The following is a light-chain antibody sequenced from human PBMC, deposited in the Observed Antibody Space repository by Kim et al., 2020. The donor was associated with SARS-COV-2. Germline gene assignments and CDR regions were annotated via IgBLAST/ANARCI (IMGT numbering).Light chain of an antibody. V-gene: IGLV3-19*01. J-gene: IGLJ2*01. CDR1: SLRSYY. CDR3: NSRDSSGNHVV. CDR2: GKN. Sequence: GQTVRITCQVDSLRSYYASWYQQKPGQAPVLVIYGKNNRPSGIPDRFSGSSSGNTASLTITGAQAEDEADYYCNSRDSSGNHVVFGGGTQLTVL.